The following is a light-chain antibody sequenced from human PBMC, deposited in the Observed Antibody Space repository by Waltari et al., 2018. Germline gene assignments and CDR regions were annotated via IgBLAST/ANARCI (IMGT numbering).Light chain of an antibody. CDR1: QSVSSD. V-gene: IGKV3-15*01. Sequence: EIVMTQSPATLSVSPGERVTLSCRASQSVSSDLAWYQQKPGQTPRLLIFGASTRATGVPARFIGTGSGTEFTLTVSSLQPDDFATYYCQQYHDYSVYTFGQGTKVEIK. J-gene: IGKJ2*01. CDR3: QQYHDYSVYT. CDR2: GAS.